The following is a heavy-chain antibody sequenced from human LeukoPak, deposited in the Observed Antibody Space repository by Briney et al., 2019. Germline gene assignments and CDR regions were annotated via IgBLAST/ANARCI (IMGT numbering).Heavy chain of an antibody. V-gene: IGHV3-30*18. J-gene: IGHJ4*02. CDR3: AKDHAYYYYDSSGYYDY. CDR2: ISYDGSNK. CDR1: GFTFSSYG. D-gene: IGHD3-22*01. Sequence: PGGSLRLSCAASGFTFSSYGMHWVRQAPGKGLEWVAVISYDGSNKYYADSVKDRFTISRDNSKNTLYLQMNSLRAEDTAVFYRAKDHAYYYYDSSGYYDYWGQGTLVTVSS.